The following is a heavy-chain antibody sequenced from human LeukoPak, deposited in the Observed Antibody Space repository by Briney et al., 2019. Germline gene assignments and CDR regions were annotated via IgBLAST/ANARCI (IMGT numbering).Heavy chain of an antibody. D-gene: IGHD3-10*01. CDR3: TRVAGAYFDN. CDR1: GFTFTTYW. CDR2: IKQDGSEK. J-gene: IGHJ4*02. Sequence: GGSLRLSCSASGFTFTTYWMSWVRQAPGRGLELVANIKQDGSEKYYVDSVKGRFTMSRDNANNSLYLQMSSLRVEDTAVYHCTRVAGAYFDNWGQGTLVTVSS. V-gene: IGHV3-7*01.